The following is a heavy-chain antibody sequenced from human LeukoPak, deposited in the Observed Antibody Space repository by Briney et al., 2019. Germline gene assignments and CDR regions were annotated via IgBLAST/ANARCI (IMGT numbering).Heavy chain of an antibody. CDR1: GYTFTGYY. Sequence: ASVKVSCKASGYTFTGYYMHWVRQAPGQGLEWMGRINPNSGGTNYAQKFQGRVTMTRDTSIRTAYMELSRLRSDDTAVYYCAREEVDYGDWYYGMDVWGQGTTVTVSS. CDR2: INPNSGGT. D-gene: IGHD4-17*01. CDR3: AREEVDYGDWYYGMDV. V-gene: IGHV1-2*06. J-gene: IGHJ6*02.